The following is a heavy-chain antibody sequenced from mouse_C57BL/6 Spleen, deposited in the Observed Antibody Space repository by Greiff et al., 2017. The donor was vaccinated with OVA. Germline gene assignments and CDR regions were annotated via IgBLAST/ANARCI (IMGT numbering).Heavy chain of an antibody. CDR1: GYTFTDHT. CDR3: ARERSYDAYFDY. D-gene: IGHD2-3*01. Sequence: QVQLQQSDAELVKPGASVKISCKVSGYTFTDHTIHWMKQRPEQGLEWIGYIYPSVGSTKYNAKFKGKATLTADKSSSTAYMQLNSLTSEGSAVYFCARERSYDAYFDYWGQGTTLTVSS. J-gene: IGHJ2*01. V-gene: IGHV1-78*01. CDR2: IYPSVGST.